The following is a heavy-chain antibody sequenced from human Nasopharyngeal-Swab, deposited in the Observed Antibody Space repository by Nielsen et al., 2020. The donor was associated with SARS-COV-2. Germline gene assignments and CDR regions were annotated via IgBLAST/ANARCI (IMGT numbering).Heavy chain of an antibody. D-gene: IGHD5-12*01. J-gene: IGHJ4*02. CDR3: ARGVATDANDRQKSKGED. V-gene: IGHV4-34*01. Sequence: WIRQPPGKGLEWIGEINHSGSTNYNPSLKSRVTISVDTSKNQFSLKLSSVTAADTAVYYCARGVATDANDRQKSKGEDWGQGKRGTVSS. CDR2: INHSGST.